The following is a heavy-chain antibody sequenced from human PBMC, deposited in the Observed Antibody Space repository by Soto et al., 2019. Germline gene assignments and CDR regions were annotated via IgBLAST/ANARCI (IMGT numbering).Heavy chain of an antibody. CDR3: TREGSAPYYYYGMDA. J-gene: IGHJ6*02. D-gene: IGHD3-10*01. CDR2: ISAYNGNT. V-gene: IGHV1-18*01. CDR1: GYTFTSYG. Sequence: ASVKVSCKASGYTFTSYGISWVRQAPGQGLEWMGWISAYNGNTNYAQNLQGRVIMTADTSTSTAYMELRSLRSGDTAIYYCTREGSAPYYYYGMDAWGQGTTVTVS.